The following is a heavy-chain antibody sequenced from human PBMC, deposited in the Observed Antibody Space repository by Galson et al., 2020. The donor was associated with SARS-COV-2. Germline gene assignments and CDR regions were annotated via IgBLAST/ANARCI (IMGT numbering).Heavy chain of an antibody. CDR1: GGSISSGSYY. J-gene: IGHJ6*02. CDR3: ARDRWFGAVRQLTGYGMDV. CDR2: IYTSGST. Sequence: SETLSLTCTVSGGSISSGSYYWSWIRQPAGKGLEWIGRIYTSGSTNYNPSLKSRVTISVDTSKNQFSLKLSSVTAADTAVYYCARDRWFGAVRQLTGYGMDVWGQGTTVTVSS. V-gene: IGHV4-61*02. D-gene: IGHD3-10*01.